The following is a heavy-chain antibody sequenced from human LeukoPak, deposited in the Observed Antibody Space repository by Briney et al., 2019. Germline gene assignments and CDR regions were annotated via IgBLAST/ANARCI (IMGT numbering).Heavy chain of an antibody. CDR3: ANHLACGSTTCPSFDD. V-gene: IGHV3-21*01. Sequence: PGGSLRLSFSASGFNFSRYSMNWVRQAPGKGLEWGASISHSGYDIYYADSVKGRFTISRDNARYSLSLQMNNLRADDTAVYYCANHLACGSTTCPSFDDWGQGTLVTVSS. CDR1: GFNFSRYS. D-gene: IGHD2-2*01. J-gene: IGHJ4*02. CDR2: ISHSGYDI.